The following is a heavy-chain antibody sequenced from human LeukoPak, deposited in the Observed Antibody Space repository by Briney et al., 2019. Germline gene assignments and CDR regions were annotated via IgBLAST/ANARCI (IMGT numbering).Heavy chain of an antibody. D-gene: IGHD6-13*01. CDR1: GFMLSSTW. V-gene: IGHV3-74*01. Sequence: GGSLRLSCAASGFMLSSTWMHWVRQAPGKGLVWVSRINSDATSTSYADSVRGRFTISRDDAKNTMYLQMNSLRAEDTAMYYCVRGSPGYSSSWHAYWGQGTLVAVSS. CDR2: INSDATST. J-gene: IGHJ4*02. CDR3: VRGSPGYSSSWHAY.